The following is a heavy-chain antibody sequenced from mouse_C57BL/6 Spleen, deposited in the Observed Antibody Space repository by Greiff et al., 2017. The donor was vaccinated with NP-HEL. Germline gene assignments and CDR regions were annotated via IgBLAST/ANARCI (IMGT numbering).Heavy chain of an antibody. Sequence: EVKLVESGGGLVKPGGSLKLSCAASGFTFSSYAMSWVRQTPEKRLEWVATISDGGSYTYYPDNVKGRFTISRDNAKNNLYLQMSHLKSEDTAMYYCARDQDYYYGSSLYFDYWGQGTTLTVSS. CDR2: ISDGGSYT. V-gene: IGHV5-4*01. D-gene: IGHD1-1*01. CDR3: ARDQDYYYGSSLYFDY. J-gene: IGHJ2*01. CDR1: GFTFSSYA.